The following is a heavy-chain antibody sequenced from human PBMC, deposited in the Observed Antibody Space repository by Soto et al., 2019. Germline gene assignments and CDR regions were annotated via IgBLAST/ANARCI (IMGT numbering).Heavy chain of an antibody. Sequence: EVQLLESGGGLVQPGGSLRLSCAASGFTFSSYAMSWVRQAPGKGLEWVSALSGSGGSTYYADSVKGRFTISRDNSKNTLYLQMNSLRAEDTAVYYCAKDLSRIVEYSYGYTHYYGMDVWGQGTTVTVSS. J-gene: IGHJ6*02. CDR2: LSGSGGST. D-gene: IGHD5-18*01. V-gene: IGHV3-23*01. CDR1: GFTFSSYA. CDR3: AKDLSRIVEYSYGYTHYYGMDV.